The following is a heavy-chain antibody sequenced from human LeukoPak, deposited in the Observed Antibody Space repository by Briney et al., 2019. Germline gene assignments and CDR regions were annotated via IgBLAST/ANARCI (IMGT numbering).Heavy chain of an antibody. V-gene: IGHV3-30*18. CDR2: ISYDGSNK. J-gene: IGHJ6*03. CDR1: GFTFSSYG. D-gene: IGHD6-13*01. CDR3: AKDSTAAGYYYYYYMDV. Sequence: QAGGSLRLSCAASGFTFSSYGMHWVRQAPGKGLEWVAVISYDGSNKHYEDSVKGRFTISRDNSKNTLYLQMNSLRAEDTAVYYCAKDSTAAGYYYYYYMDVWGKGTTVTVSS.